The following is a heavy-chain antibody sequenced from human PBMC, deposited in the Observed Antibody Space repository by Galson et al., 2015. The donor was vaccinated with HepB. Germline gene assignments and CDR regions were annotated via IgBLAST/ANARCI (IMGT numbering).Heavy chain of an antibody. D-gene: IGHD1-7*01. J-gene: IGHJ6*02. V-gene: IGHV1-18*04. CDR2: ISAYNGNT. CDR1: GYTFTSYG. Sequence: SVKVSCKASGYTFTSYGISWVRQAPGQGLEWMGWISAYNGNTNYAQKLQGRVTMTTDTSTSTAYMELRSLRSDDTAVYYCARVVGITGTTSTVPYYYYYYGMDVWGQGTTVTVSS. CDR3: ARVVGITGTTSTVPYYYYYYGMDV.